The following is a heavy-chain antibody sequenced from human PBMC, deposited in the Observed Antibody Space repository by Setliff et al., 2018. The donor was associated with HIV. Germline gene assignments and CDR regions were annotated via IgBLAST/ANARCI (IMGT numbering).Heavy chain of an antibody. V-gene: IGHV1-69*10. CDR2: IIPILGTA. CDR3: ASGKGVRGVIITGGLDV. D-gene: IGHD3-10*01. Sequence: RASVKVSCKASGGTFSSYAISWVRQAPGQGLEWMGGIIPILGTANYAQKFQGRVIMTRDTSISTAYMELSSLTSADTAVYYCASGKGVRGVIITGGLDVWGKGTTVTVSS. J-gene: IGHJ6*04. CDR1: GGTFSSYA.